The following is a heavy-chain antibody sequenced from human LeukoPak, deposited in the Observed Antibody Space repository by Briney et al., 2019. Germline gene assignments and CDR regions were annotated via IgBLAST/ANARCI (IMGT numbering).Heavy chain of an antibody. V-gene: IGHV3-20*04. CDR2: INWNGGST. J-gene: IGHJ3*02. D-gene: IGHD2-21*02. CDR3: ASELAYCGGDCYSAFDT. Sequence: GGSLRLSCAASGFTFDDYGMSWVRQAPGKGLEWVSGINWNGGSTGYADSVKGRFTVSRDNSKNTLYLQMNSLRAEDTAVYYCASELAYCGGDCYSAFDTWGQGTMVTVSS. CDR1: GFTFDDYG.